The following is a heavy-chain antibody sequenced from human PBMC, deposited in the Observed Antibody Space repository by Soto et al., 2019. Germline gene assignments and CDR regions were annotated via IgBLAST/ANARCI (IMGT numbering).Heavy chain of an antibody. D-gene: IGHD1-26*01. CDR1: GDSISSGDYY. CDR3: ARDRGVGATTDY. CDR2: IYYSGST. Sequence: QVQLQESGPGLVKPSQTLSLTCTVSGDSISSGDYYWSWIRQPPGKGLEWIGYIYYSGSTYYNPSLKSRVTISVDTSKNQFSPKLSSVTAADTAVYYCARDRGVGATTDYWGQGTLVTVSS. J-gene: IGHJ4*02. V-gene: IGHV4-30-4*01.